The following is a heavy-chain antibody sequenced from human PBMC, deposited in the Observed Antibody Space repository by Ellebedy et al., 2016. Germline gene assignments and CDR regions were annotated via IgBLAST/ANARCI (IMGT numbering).Heavy chain of an antibody. CDR1: GYTLTSYY. J-gene: IGHJ4*02. CDR3: ARSFYASGSDPAFDY. V-gene: IGHV1-46*04. D-gene: IGHD3-10*01. CDR2: INPSGGST. Sequence: ASVKVSCKASGYTLTSYYIHWVRQAPGQGLEWMGIINPSGGSTNYAQKLQGRVTMTRAPSTSTVYMGLSSLRSEDTAVYYCARSFYASGSDPAFDYWGQGTLVTVSS.